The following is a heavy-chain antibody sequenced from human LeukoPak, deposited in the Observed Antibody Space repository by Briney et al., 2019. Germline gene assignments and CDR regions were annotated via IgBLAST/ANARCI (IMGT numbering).Heavy chain of an antibody. CDR2: IYYSGST. Sequence: PSETLSLTCTVSGGSISSYYWSWIRQPPGKGLEWIGYIYYSGSTNYNPSLKSRVTISVDTSKNQFSLKLSSVTAADTAVYYCARHGLLWFGELLSPLDAFDIWGQGTMVTVSS. CDR1: GGSISSYY. V-gene: IGHV4-59*08. CDR3: ARHGLLWFGELLSPLDAFDI. J-gene: IGHJ3*02. D-gene: IGHD3-10*01.